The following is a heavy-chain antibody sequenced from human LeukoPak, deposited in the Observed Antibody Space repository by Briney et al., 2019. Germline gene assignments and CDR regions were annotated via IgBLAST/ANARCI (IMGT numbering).Heavy chain of an antibody. CDR3: ARSSYSSSSSV. CDR1: GFTFSSYA. V-gene: IGHV3-30-3*01. D-gene: IGHD6-6*01. J-gene: IGHJ3*01. Sequence: GGSLRLSCTASGFTFSSYAMHWVRQAPGKGLEWVAVISYDGSNKYYADSVKGRFTISRDNSKNTLYLQMNSLRAEDTAVYYCARSSYSSSSSVWGQGTMVTVSS. CDR2: ISYDGSNK.